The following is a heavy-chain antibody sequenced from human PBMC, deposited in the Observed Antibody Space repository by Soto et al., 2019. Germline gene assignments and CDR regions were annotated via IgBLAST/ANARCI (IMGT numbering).Heavy chain of an antibody. Sequence: PWGALVLSCAACGFTFSIYEMDWVRQAPGKGLEWVSYISDTVGKIKYADSVKGRFTISRDNAKNSVYLQMNSLTAEDTAVYYCARDGSHYYGLDVWGQGTTVTVSS. CDR1: GFTFSIYE. CDR3: ARDGSHYYGLDV. CDR2: ISDTVGKI. J-gene: IGHJ6*01. V-gene: IGHV3-48*03. D-gene: IGHD5-12*01.